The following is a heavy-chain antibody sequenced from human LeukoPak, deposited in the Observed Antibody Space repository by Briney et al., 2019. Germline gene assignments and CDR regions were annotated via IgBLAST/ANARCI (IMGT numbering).Heavy chain of an antibody. CDR2: ICPGDSDT. D-gene: IGHD6-13*01. V-gene: IGHV5-51*01. Sequence: GKPLKISCKGSGYSFTSYWIAWVRQMPGKGLEWMGIICPGDSDTTYSPSFQGQVTISDDMSISTAYLRCSRWPASDSAMYYWARPLQGIAATGYWGQGTLVTVSS. CDR1: GYSFTSYW. J-gene: IGHJ4*02. CDR3: ARPLQGIAATGY.